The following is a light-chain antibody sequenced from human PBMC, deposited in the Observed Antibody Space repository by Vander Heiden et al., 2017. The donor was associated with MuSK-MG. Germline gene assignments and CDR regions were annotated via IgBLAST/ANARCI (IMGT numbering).Light chain of an antibody. V-gene: IGKV1-27*01. CDR1: QGISNY. J-gene: IGKJ4*01. CDR2: AAS. CDR3: QEYNSAPLT. Sequence: DIQLTQSPSSLSASVGDRVTITCRASQGISNYLAWYQQKPGKVPKLLIYAASTLPSGVPSRFSGSGSGTDFNLTISSLQPADVATDYCQEYNSAPLTFGGGTKVEIK.